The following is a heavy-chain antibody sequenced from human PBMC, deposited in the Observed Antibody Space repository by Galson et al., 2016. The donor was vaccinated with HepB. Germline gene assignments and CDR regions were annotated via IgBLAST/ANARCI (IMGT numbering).Heavy chain of an antibody. Sequence: SLRLSCAASGFTFNNYWMTWVRQVPGKGLEWVANIKEDGTEKHYVNSVKGRFTISRDSAKNSLYLQMNSLRAEDTAIYYCAKSSGWDCDYWGQGTRVTVSS. CDR2: IKEDGTEK. V-gene: IGHV3-7*03. J-gene: IGHJ4*02. D-gene: IGHD1-26*01. CDR3: AKSSGWDCDY. CDR1: GFTFNNYW.